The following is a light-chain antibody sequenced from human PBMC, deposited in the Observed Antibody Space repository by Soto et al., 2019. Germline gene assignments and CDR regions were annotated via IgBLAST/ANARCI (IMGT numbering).Light chain of an antibody. V-gene: IGLV1-40*01. CDR3: QSYDSSLSGPRV. Sequence: QSVLAPPPPVSGAPGERVTISCTGSSSNIGAGYDVHWYQQLPGTAPKLLIYGNSNRPSGVPDRFSGSRSGTSASLAITGLQAEDEADYYCQSYDSSLSGPRVFGTGTKVTVL. CDR1: SSNIGAGYD. J-gene: IGLJ1*01. CDR2: GNS.